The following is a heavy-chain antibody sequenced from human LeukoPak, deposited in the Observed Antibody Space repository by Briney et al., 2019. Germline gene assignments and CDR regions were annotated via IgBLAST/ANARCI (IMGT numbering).Heavy chain of an antibody. CDR2: ISSGDGGYI. D-gene: IGHD2-2*01. J-gene: IGHJ4*02. CDR3: ARGNAPLPFDY. V-gene: IGHV3-21*01. CDR1: GFPFSAFS. Sequence: GGSLSLSCAGSGFPFSAFSVHWLRQAPGKGLEWVSSISSGDGGYIYYADSVRGRFTISRDNAEDSVYLQMKSLRAEDTAVYYCARGNAPLPFDYWGQGTPVTVSS.